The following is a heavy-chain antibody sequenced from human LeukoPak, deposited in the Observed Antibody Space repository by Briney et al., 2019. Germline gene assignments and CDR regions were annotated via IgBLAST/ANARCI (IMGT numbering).Heavy chain of an antibody. J-gene: IGHJ4*02. V-gene: IGHV4-59*08. Sequence: SETLSLTCTVSGVSISSYYWTWIRQPPGKGLGLEGIGYIYCSGGTNDNPSLKSRVTISIDTSKNQVPLKLSSVTAAGTAVYYCARLWDSSSSLDYWGQGTLVTVSS. CDR2: IYCSGGT. CDR1: GVSISSYY. CDR3: ARLWDSSSSLDY. D-gene: IGHD6-6*01.